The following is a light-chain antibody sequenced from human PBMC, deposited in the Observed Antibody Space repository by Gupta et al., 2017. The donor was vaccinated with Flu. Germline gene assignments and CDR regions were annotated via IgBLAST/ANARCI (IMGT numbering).Light chain of an antibody. V-gene: IGLV2-23*02. CDR2: EDS. Sequence: QSALTQPASVSVSPGQSITISCTGTSNDVGGFKFVSWYQQHPGKAPKRLIYEDSKRPSGVSNRFPGSKSGNTASPTISGLQAEEETDYSCCSYAARGTFVVCGGGTTLNVL. CDR1: SNDVGGFKF. CDR3: CSYAARGTFVV. J-gene: IGLJ2*01.